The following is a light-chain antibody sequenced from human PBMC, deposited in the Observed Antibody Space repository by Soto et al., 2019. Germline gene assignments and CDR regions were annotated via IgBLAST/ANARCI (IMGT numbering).Light chain of an antibody. CDR1: SSNIGSNT. CDR3: AAWDGSLNGYA. V-gene: IGLV1-44*01. CDR2: SNN. Sequence: QSVLTQPPSASGTPGQRVTISCSGSSSNIGSNTVNWYQQLPGTAPKLLIYSNNQRPSGVPDRFSGSKSGTSASLAISGLQSEEEADYYCAAWDGSLNGYAFGTGTKVTVL. J-gene: IGLJ1*01.